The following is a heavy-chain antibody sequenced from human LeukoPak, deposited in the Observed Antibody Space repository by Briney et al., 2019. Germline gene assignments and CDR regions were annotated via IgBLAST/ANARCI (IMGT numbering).Heavy chain of an antibody. CDR3: AKAVERLDYYYYYGMDV. J-gene: IGHJ6*02. CDR2: ISYDGSNK. Sequence: GGPLRLSCAASGFTFSSYGMHWVRQAPGKGLEWVAVISYDGSNKYYADSVKGPFTISRDNSKNTLYLQMNSLRAEDTAVYYCAKAVERLDYYYYYGMDVWGHGTTVTVSS. CDR1: GFTFSSYG. V-gene: IGHV3-30*18. D-gene: IGHD4-23*01.